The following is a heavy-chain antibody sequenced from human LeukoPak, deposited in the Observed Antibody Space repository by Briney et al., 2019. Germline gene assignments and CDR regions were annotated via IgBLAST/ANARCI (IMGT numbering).Heavy chain of an antibody. D-gene: IGHD3-22*01. Sequence: PGGSLRLSCAASGFTFSSYAMHWVRQAPGKGLEWVAVISYDGSNKYYADSVKGRFTISRDNSKNTLYLQMNSLRAEDTAVYYCARSKPYYDDPETIDYWGQGTLVTVSS. J-gene: IGHJ4*02. CDR3: ARSKPYYDDPETIDY. V-gene: IGHV3-30-3*01. CDR2: ISYDGSNK. CDR1: GFTFSSYA.